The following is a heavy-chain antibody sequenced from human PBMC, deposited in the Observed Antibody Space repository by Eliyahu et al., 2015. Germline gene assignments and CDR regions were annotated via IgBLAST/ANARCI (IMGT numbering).Heavy chain of an antibody. CDR1: THVRQLS. Sequence: QEQLVESGGGLVQPGKSLRLSXCSGHTHVRQLSHALGPTGSRQGTGWVAVIWHDXSKKFYADSVEGRFTISRDNSKNTLWLQMNSLRVEDTGLYFCAREWGTNYFDPWGQGTLVTVSS. J-gene: IGHJ5*02. D-gene: IGHD1-7*01. V-gene: IGHV3-33*01. CDR3: AREWGTNYFDP. CDR2: IWHDXSKK.